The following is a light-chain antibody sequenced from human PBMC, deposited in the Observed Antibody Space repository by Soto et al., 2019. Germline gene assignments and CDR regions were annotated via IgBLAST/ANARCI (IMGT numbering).Light chain of an antibody. CDR2: DAT. CDR1: HDIGNY. J-gene: IGKJ4*01. V-gene: IGKV1-33*01. CDR3: QQYGDLPLT. Sequence: DIQMTQSPTSLSASVGDRVTITCQASHDIGNYVSWYQQKLGNAPKLLIYDATNLETGVPPRFSGSGSGTEFSLNITSLQPEDFATYYCQQYGDLPLTFGGRTKVESK.